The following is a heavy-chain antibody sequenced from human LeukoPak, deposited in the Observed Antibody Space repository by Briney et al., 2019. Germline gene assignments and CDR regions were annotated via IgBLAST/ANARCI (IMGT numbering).Heavy chain of an antibody. CDR1: GFIFSSYS. J-gene: IGHJ6*02. CDR3: ARESDGELLKPRLLGMDV. Sequence: GGSLRLSCAASGFIFSSYSMNWVRQAPGKGLEWVSSISSSSSYIYYADSVKGRFTISRDNAKNSLYLQMNSLRAEDTAVYYCARESDGELLKPRLLGMDVWGQGTTVTVSS. CDR2: ISSSSSYI. D-gene: IGHD1-7*01. V-gene: IGHV3-21*01.